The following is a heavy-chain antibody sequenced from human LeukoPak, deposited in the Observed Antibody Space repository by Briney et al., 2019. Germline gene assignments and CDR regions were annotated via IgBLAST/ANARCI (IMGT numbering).Heavy chain of an antibody. D-gene: IGHD2-21*01. V-gene: IGHV4-39*01. CDR2: IYYSGTT. Sequence: PSETLSLTCTVSAGSISRSSYYWGWIRQPPGKGLEWIGSIYYSGTTFYNPSLKSRVTISIDTSKNQFSLNLSSVTAADTAVYYCARRVIAATLDYWGQGTLVTVSS. J-gene: IGHJ4*02. CDR1: AGSISRSSYY. CDR3: ARRVIAATLDY.